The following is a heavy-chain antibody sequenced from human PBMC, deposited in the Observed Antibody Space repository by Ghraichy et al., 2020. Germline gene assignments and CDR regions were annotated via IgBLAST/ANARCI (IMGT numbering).Heavy chain of an antibody. D-gene: IGHD1-26*01. CDR2: IWYDGSNK. V-gene: IGHV3-33*01. CDR1: GFTFSSYG. Sequence: GGSLRLSCAASGFTFSSYGMHWVRQAPGKGLEWVAVIWYDGSNKYYADSVKGRFTISRDNSKNTLYLQMNSLRAEDTAVYYCARINSGSYYGAAPTLNYYYYYYGMDVWGQGTTVTVSS. CDR3: ARINSGSYYGAAPTLNYYYYYYGMDV. J-gene: IGHJ6*02.